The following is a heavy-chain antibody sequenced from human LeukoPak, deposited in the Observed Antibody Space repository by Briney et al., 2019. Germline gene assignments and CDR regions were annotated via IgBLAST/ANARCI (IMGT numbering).Heavy chain of an antibody. J-gene: IGHJ5*02. CDR1: EYTSTNYD. Sequence: ASVKVSCKASEYTSTNYDINWVRQATGQGLEWMGRINPNSGNTGYTQKFQGRVTMTRNTSLSTAYMELTSLKSEDTAVYYCARSLGTYWGKDFLNWFDPWGQGTLVTVSS. CDR3: ARSLGTYWGKDFLNWFDP. V-gene: IGHV1-8*01. CDR2: INPNSGNT. D-gene: IGHD3-16*01.